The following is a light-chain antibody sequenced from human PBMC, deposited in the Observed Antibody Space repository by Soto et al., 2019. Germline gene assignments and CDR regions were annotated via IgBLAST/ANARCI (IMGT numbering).Light chain of an antibody. CDR3: QSYDRSLGGWV. CDR1: TSNFGAGSD. Sequence: SVLTQPPSVSGAPGQRVTISCTGSTSNFGAGSDVHWYQQVPGTAPKLLIYENNNRPSGVPDRISGSKSGTSASLAITGLQTEDEAHYYCQSYDRSLGGWVFGGGTQLTVL. V-gene: IGLV1-40*01. J-gene: IGLJ3*02. CDR2: ENN.